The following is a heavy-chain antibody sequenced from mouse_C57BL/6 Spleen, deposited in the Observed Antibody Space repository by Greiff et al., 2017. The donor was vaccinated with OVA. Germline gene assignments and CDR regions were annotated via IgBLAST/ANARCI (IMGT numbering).Heavy chain of an antibody. D-gene: IGHD2-4*01. Sequence: EVKLMESGGGLVQPGGSMTLSCVASGFTFSNYWMNWVRQSPEQGLEWVAQISLQSDNYATHYAESVKGRFTISRDDSKRSVYLQMNNVRAEDTGIYYCTRIYYDYDGYYAMDYWGQGTSVTVSS. V-gene: IGHV6-3*01. CDR1: GFTFSNYW. CDR3: TRIYYDYDGYYAMDY. CDR2: ISLQSDNYAT. J-gene: IGHJ4*01.